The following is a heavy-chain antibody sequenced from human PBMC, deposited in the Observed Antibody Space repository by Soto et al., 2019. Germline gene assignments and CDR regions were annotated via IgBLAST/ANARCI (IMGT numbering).Heavy chain of an antibody. D-gene: IGHD3-10*01. Sequence: SETLSLTCTVSGGSISSSSYYWGWIRQPPGKGLEWIGSIYYSGSTYYNPSLKSRVTISVDTSKNQFSLKLSSVTAADTAVYYCARHVPYYGSGSYYIDLGPYYYYYGMDVWGQGTTVTVSS. CDR1: GGSISSSSYY. CDR3: ARHVPYYGSGSYYIDLGPYYYYYGMDV. V-gene: IGHV4-39*01. J-gene: IGHJ6*02. CDR2: IYYSGST.